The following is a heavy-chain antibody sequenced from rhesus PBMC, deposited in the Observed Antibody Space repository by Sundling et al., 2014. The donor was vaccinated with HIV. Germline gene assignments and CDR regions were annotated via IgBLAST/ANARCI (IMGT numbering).Heavy chain of an antibody. CDR1: GFTFGDYA. V-gene: IGHV3-183*02. CDR3: TSTLLQFLDPREGYFDC. D-gene: IGHD3-3*01. J-gene: IGHJ4*01. Sequence: EVHLVESGGGLVHPGGSLRLSCAASGFTFGDYAMHWVRQAPGRGLEWVSSITYTGKTVYQADSAKGRFTVSRDNAKNSLSLQMSSLRAEDTAVYYCTSTLLQFLDPREGYFDCWGQGVLVTVSS. CDR2: ITYTGKTV.